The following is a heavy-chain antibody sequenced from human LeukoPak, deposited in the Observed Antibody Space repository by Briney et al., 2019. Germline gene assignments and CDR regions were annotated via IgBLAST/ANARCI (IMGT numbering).Heavy chain of an antibody. CDR1: GYKFTSYW. D-gene: IGHD4-23*01. V-gene: IGHV5-51*01. Sequence: GEPLKISCKASGYKFTSYWIGWVRQMPGRGLEWMGIVSPEDSETRYSPSFEGEVTISVDKSISTAYLQWAGLKISDSGIYYCARPTAITSHFDFWGQGTPVTVSS. J-gene: IGHJ4*02. CDR2: VSPEDSET. CDR3: ARPTAITSHFDF.